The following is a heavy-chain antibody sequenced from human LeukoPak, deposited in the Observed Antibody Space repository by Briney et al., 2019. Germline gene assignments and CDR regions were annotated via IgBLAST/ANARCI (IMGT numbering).Heavy chain of an antibody. CDR2: INTNTGNP. J-gene: IGHJ4*02. D-gene: IGHD6-19*01. CDR3: ARAFVEGGWQVCFDY. CDR1: GYTFTSYA. V-gene: IGHV7-4-1*02. Sequence: VASVKVSCKASGYTFTSYAMNWVRQAPGQGLEWMGWINTNTGNPTYAQGFTGRFVFTLDTSVSTAYLQISSLKAEDTAVYYCARAFVEGGWQVCFDYWGQGTLVTVSS.